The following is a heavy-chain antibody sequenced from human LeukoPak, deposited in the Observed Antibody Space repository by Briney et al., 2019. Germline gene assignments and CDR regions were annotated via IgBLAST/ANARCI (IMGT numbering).Heavy chain of an antibody. D-gene: IGHD6-13*01. V-gene: IGHV4-61*05. CDR1: GGSISSISYY. J-gene: IGHJ4*02. CDR3: ARAYEAAAVSGFDY. CDR2: IYYSGST. Sequence: ASETLSLTCTISGGSISSISYYWGWIRQPPGKGLEWIGYIYYSGSTNYNPSLESRVTISVDTSKNQFSLKLSSVTAADTAVYYCARAYEAAAVSGFDYWGQGTLVTVSS.